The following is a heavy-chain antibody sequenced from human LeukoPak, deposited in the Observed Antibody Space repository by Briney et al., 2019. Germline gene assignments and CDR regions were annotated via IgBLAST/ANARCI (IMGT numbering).Heavy chain of an antibody. CDR1: GGSISSGSKY. Sequence: SETLSLTCPVSGGSISSGSKYRGWIRQPPGEGLEWIGSMYYSGSSYYNPSLKSRVTISADTSKNQFSLRLTSVTAADTAVYYCGVAPDYWGQGTLVTVSS. CDR3: GVAPDY. J-gene: IGHJ4*02. CDR2: MYYSGSS. D-gene: IGHD3-3*01. V-gene: IGHV4-39*01.